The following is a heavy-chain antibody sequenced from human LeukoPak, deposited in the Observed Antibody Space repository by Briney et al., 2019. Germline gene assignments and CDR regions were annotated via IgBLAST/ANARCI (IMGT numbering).Heavy chain of an antibody. CDR3: ARDYGGIDY. CDR1: GFTFSSYE. Sequence: GGPLRLSCAASGFTFSSYEMNWVRQAPGKGLEWVSYIRSSGTTIYYADSVKGRFTISRDNAKNSLYLQMNSLRAEDTAVYYCARDYGGIDYWGQGTLVAVSS. J-gene: IGHJ4*02. D-gene: IGHD4-17*01. CDR2: IRSSGTTI. V-gene: IGHV3-48*03.